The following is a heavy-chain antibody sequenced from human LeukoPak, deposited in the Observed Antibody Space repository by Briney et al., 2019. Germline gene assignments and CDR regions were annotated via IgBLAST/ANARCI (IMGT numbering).Heavy chain of an antibody. CDR1: GGSISSAGYY. V-gene: IGHV4-31*03. CDR3: AAYGLGSSRRFDT. Sequence: PSETLSLTCTVSGGSISSAGYYWTWIRQHPGKGLEWIGYIYYSGGTYYSPSLKSRVTISLDTSKNQFSLTLTSVTAADTAVYYCAAYGLGSSRRFDTWGQGTLVTVSS. CDR2: IYYSGGT. J-gene: IGHJ5*02. D-gene: IGHD3-10*01.